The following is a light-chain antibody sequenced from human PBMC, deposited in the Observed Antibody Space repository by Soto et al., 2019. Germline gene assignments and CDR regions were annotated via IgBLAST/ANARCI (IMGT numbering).Light chain of an antibody. CDR1: QSVSGN. Sequence: EIVMTQSPATLSVSPGERATLSCRASQSVSGNLAWYQQKPGQAPRLLIYGASTRATGIPARFSGSGSGTVFTLTIRSLQSEDFAVYYCQQYNNWPPLTFGGGTKVEIK. J-gene: IGKJ4*01. CDR3: QQYNNWPPLT. V-gene: IGKV3-15*01. CDR2: GAS.